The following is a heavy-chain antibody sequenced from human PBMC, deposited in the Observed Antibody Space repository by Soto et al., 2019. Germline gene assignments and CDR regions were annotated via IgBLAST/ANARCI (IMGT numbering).Heavy chain of an antibody. J-gene: IGHJ5*02. CDR1: GFSLSTTGVG. CDR3: AHGGGGVRGKPNGFDP. CDR2: IYWDDDE. V-gene: IGHV2-5*02. D-gene: IGHD3-10*01. Sequence: QITLKESGPTLVKPTQTLTLTCTFSGFSLSTTGVGVGWIRQPPGKALEWLALIYWDDDERYSPSLKSRLTITQDPSNNQVVLTMTHMDPEDTATYYCAHGGGGVRGKPNGFDPWGQGTLVTVSS.